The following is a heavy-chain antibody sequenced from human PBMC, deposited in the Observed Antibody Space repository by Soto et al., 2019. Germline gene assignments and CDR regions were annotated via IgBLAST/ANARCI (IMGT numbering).Heavy chain of an antibody. CDR2: INRDGSST. D-gene: IGHD3-10*01. J-gene: IGHJ4*02. V-gene: IGHV3-74*01. CDR3: ARGFPTFFDY. Sequence: EVQLVESGGGLVQPGGSLRLSCAASGFTFSSYWMHWVCQAPGKGLVWVSRINRDGSSTSYADSVKGRFTISRDNAKNTLYLQMNSLRAEDTAVYYCARGFPTFFDYWGQGTLVTVSS. CDR1: GFTFSSYW.